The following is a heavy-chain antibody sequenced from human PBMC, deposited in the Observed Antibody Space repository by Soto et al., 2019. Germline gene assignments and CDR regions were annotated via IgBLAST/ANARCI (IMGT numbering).Heavy chain of an antibody. CDR2: IWYDGSNK. J-gene: IGHJ4*02. CDR1: GFTFRNYG. V-gene: IGHV3-33*06. CDR3: AKATTNGGWFNPFDS. Sequence: PGGSLRLSCAASGFTFRNYGMHWVRQAPGKGLEWVAIIWYDGSNKYYADSVKGRFTISRDNSRDTLFLQMNSLTADDTAVYYCAKATTNGGWFNPFDSWGQGALVTVSS. D-gene: IGHD6-19*01.